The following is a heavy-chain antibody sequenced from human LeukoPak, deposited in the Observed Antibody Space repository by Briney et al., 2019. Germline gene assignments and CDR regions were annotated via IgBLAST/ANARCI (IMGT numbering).Heavy chain of an antibody. D-gene: IGHD6-6*01. CDR3: AREVAARPSDY. J-gene: IGHJ4*02. CDR1: GFTFSSYS. V-gene: IGHV3-21*01. Sequence: SGGSLRLSCAASGFTFSSYSTNWVRQAPGKGLEWVSSISSSSSYIYYADSVKGRFTISRDNAKNSLYLQMNSLRAEDTAVYYCAREVAARPSDYWGQGTLVTVSS. CDR2: ISSSSSYI.